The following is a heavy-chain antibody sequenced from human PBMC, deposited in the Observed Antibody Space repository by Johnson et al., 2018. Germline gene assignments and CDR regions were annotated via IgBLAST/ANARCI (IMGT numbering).Heavy chain of an antibody. CDR2: IYYSGST. V-gene: IGHV4-39*01. D-gene: IGHD6-25*01. J-gene: IGHJ6*02. CDR1: GGSISSSSYY. Sequence: QVQLQESVPGLVKPSEPLSLTCTVSGGSISSSSYYWGWIRQPPGKGLEWIGSIYYSGSTHYNPSLKSRVTISVDTSKNQFSLKLSSVTAADTAVYYCARRAAAGYYYYGMDVWGQGTTVTVSS. CDR3: ARRAAAGYYYYGMDV.